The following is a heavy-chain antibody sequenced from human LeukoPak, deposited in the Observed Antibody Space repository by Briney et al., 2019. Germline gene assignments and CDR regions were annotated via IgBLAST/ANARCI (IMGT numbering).Heavy chain of an antibody. J-gene: IGHJ4*02. Sequence: GGSLRLSCAASGFTFSSYAMSWVRQAPGKGLEWVSAISGSGASTYYADSVKGRFTISRDNSKNTLYLQMNSLRAEDTAVYYCAKDRTNICSGGSCYLPHDYWGQGTLVTVSS. V-gene: IGHV3-23*01. CDR1: GFTFSSYA. D-gene: IGHD2-15*01. CDR2: ISGSGAST. CDR3: AKDRTNICSGGSCYLPHDY.